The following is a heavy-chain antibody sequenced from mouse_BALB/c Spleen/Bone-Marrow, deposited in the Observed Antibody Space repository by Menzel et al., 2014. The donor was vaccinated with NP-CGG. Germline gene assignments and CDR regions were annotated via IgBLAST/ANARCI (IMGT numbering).Heavy chain of an antibody. Sequence: EVKLVESGGGLVQPGGSLKLPCAASGFTFSSYTMSWVRQTPEKRLEWVAYISNGGGSTYYPDTVKGRFTISRDNAKNTLYLQMSSLRSEDTAMYYCARHGYYGSRAMDYWGQGTSVTVSS. V-gene: IGHV5-12-2*01. J-gene: IGHJ4*01. CDR2: ISNGGGST. CDR3: ARHGYYGSRAMDY. CDR1: GFTFSSYT. D-gene: IGHD1-1*01.